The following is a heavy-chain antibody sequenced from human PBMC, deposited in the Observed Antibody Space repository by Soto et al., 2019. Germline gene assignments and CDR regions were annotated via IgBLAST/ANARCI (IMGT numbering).Heavy chain of an antibody. J-gene: IGHJ5*02. V-gene: IGHV3-30*18. CDR1: GFTFSNYG. CDR2: ISYHGINK. D-gene: IGHD3-10*01. Sequence: QVQLVESGGGVVQPGRSLRLSCAASGFTFSNYGIHWVRQAPGKGLEWVSVISYHGINKYYADSVKGRFTISRDNSKNTVYLQMNSLRVDDTALYHCAKYTDYGEHKDWFYTWGQGTLVTVSS. CDR3: AKYTDYGEHKDWFYT.